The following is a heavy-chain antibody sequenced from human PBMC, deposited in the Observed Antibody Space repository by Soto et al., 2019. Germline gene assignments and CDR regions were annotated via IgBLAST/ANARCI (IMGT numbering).Heavy chain of an antibody. CDR3: ATHIRPHDPSDY. J-gene: IGHJ4*02. CDR2: IIPIFGTA. CDR1: GGTFSSYA. Sequence: GASVKVSCKASGGTFSSYAISWVRQAPGQGLEWMGGIIPIFGTANYAQKLQGRVTMTTDTSTSTAYMELRSLRSDDTAVYYCATHIRPHDPSDYWGQGTLVTVSS. V-gene: IGHV1-69*05. D-gene: IGHD2-2*02.